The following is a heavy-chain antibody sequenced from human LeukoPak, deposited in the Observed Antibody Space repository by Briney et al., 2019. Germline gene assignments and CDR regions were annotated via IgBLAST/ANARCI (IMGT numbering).Heavy chain of an antibody. CDR2: MNPNRGNT. D-gene: IGHD4-17*01. J-gene: IGHJ3*02. CDR3: ARDLGYGDRETDAFDI. CDR1: GYTFTSYD. V-gene: IGHV1-8*03. Sequence: GASVKVSCKASGYTFTSYDINWVRQATGQGLEWMGWMNPNRGNTGYAQKFQGRVTITRNTSISTAYMELSSLRSEDTAVYYCARDLGYGDRETDAFDIWGQGTMVTVSS.